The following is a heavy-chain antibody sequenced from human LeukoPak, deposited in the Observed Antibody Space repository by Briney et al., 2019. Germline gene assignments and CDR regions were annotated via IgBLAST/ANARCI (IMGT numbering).Heavy chain of an antibody. Sequence: GGSLRLSCAASGFTFSSHAMSWVRQAPGKGLQWVSGISGSGSSTYYADSVKGRFTISRDNSKNTLFLQVNSLRAEDTAVYYCARHPGYSSTNYDYWGQGTLVTVSS. D-gene: IGHD6-13*01. CDR2: ISGSGSST. CDR1: GFTFSSHA. V-gene: IGHV3-23*01. CDR3: ARHPGYSSTNYDY. J-gene: IGHJ4*02.